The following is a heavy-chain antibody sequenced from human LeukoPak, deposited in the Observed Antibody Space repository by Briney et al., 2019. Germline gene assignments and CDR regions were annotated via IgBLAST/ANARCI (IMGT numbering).Heavy chain of an antibody. V-gene: IGHV4-61*02. CDR3: ARGPYYCSGGSCTYDAFDI. D-gene: IGHD2-15*01. Sequence: SETLSLTCTVSGGSVSSGNYYWTWIRQPAGKGLEWIGRIYTSGSTNYNPSLKSRVTISVDRSKNQFSLKLSSVTAADTAVYYCARGPYYCSGGSCTYDAFDIWGQGTMVTVSS. CDR2: IYTSGST. J-gene: IGHJ3*02. CDR1: GGSVSSGNYY.